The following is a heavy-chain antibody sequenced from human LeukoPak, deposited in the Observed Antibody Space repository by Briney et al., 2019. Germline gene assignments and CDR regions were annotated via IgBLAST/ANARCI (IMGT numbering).Heavy chain of an antibody. J-gene: IGHJ3*02. CDR1: GGTFSSYA. V-gene: IGHV1-69*13. D-gene: IGHD2-2*01. CDR3: AGGYCSSTSCYSIREDAFDI. CDR2: IIPIFGTA. Sequence: SVKVSCKASGGTFSSYAISWVRQAPGQGLEWMGGIIPIFGTANYAQKFQGRVTVTADESTSTAYMELGSLRSEDTAVYYCAGGYCSSTSCYSIREDAFDIWGQGTMVTVSS.